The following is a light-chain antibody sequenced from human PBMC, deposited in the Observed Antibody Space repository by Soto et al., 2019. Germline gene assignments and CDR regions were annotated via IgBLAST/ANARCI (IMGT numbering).Light chain of an antibody. CDR2: DAS. CDR3: QQYNQWPPLT. V-gene: IGKV3-15*01. Sequence: EIVLTQSPTTLSVSPGERATLSCRASQTISSNLAWYQQKPGQPLSLLIYDASTRATGVSGRFSGSGSGTEFTLNISSLQSEDFAIYYCQQYNQWPPLTVGGGTKVEF. J-gene: IGKJ4*01. CDR1: QTISSN.